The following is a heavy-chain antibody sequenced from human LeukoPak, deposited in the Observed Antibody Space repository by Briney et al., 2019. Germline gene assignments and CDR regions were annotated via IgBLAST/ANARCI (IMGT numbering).Heavy chain of an antibody. V-gene: IGHV1-8*01. CDR1: GYTFTSYD. J-gene: IGHJ6*03. D-gene: IGHD3-10*01. CDR3: ARSVSGPYYYYYMDV. Sequence: ASVKVSCKASGYTFTSYDINWVGQATGQGREWMGWMNPNSGNTGYAQKFQGRVTMTRNTSITTAYMELSSLRSEDTAVYYCARSVSGPYYYYYMDVWGKGTTVTVSS. CDR2: MNPNSGNT.